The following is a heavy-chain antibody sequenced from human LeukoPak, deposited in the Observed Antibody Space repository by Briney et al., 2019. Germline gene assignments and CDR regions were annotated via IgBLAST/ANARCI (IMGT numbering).Heavy chain of an antibody. CDR1: GGSFSGYY. D-gene: IGHD6-13*01. J-gene: IGHJ4*02. CDR3: ARGRVIAAAGPRAFRRTVFDY. CDR2: INHSGST. Sequence: SETLSLTCAVYGGSFSGYYWGWIRQPPGKGLEWIGEINHSGSTNYNPSLKSRVTISVDTSKNQFSLKLSSVTAADTAVYYCARGRVIAAAGPRAFRRTVFDYWGQGTLVTVSS. V-gene: IGHV4-34*01.